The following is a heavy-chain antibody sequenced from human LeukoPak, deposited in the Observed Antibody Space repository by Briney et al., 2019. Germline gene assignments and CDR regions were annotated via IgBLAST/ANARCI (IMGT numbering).Heavy chain of an antibody. Sequence: GGSLRLSCAASGFTFSSYSMNWVRQAPGKGLEWVSVIYSGGTTYYADSVKGRFTISRDNSKNTLYLQMNSLRAEDTAVYYCVRLGPYYFDYWGQGTLVTVSS. J-gene: IGHJ4*02. V-gene: IGHV3-53*01. CDR1: GFTFSSYS. CDR3: VRLGPYYFDY. CDR2: IYSGGTT.